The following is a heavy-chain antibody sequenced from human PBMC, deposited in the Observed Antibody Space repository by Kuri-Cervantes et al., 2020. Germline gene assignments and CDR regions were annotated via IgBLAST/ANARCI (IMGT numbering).Heavy chain of an antibody. Sequence: GESLKISCAASGFTFSDYYMSWIRQAPGKGLEWVSYISSSGSTIYYADSVKGRFTISRDNSKNTLYLQMNSLRAEDTAVYYCARDTGTAMAGFGGFDYWGQGTLVTVSS. D-gene: IGHD5-18*01. V-gene: IGHV3-11*04. CDR3: ARDTGTAMAGFGGFDY. CDR2: ISSSGSTI. J-gene: IGHJ4*02. CDR1: GFTFSDYY.